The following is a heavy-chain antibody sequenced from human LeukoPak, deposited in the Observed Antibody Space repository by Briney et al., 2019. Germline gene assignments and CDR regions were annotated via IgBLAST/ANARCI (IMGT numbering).Heavy chain of an antibody. CDR3: AKEGGLVGATVYFDY. CDR2: ISSSSSTL. V-gene: IGHV3-48*04. D-gene: IGHD1-26*01. CDR1: GFTFSSYS. Sequence: PGGSLRLSCAASGFTFSSYSMNWVRQAPGKGLEWVSYISSSSSTLYYADSVKGRFTISRDNAKNTLYLQMNSLRAEDTAVYYCAKEGGLVGATVYFDYWGQGTLVTVSS. J-gene: IGHJ4*02.